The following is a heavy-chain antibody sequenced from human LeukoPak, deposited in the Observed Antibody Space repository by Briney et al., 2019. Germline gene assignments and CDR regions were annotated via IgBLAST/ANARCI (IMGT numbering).Heavy chain of an antibody. V-gene: IGHV1-69*13. CDR1: GGTFSSYA. CDR2: IIPIFGTA. CDR3: ARDAPSDVVVPAALKYYYYGMDV. D-gene: IGHD2-2*01. Sequence: SVKVSCKASGGTFSSYAISWVRQAPGQGLEWMGGIIPIFGTAHYAQKFQGRVTITADESTSTAYMELSSLRSEDTAVYYCARDAPSDVVVPAALKYYYYGMDVWGQGTTVTVSS. J-gene: IGHJ6*02.